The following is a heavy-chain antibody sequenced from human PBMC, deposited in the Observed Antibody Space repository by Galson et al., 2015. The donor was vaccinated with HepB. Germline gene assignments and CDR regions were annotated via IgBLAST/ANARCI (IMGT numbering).Heavy chain of an antibody. J-gene: IGHJ2*01. CDR1: GFTFTSSA. CDR2: IVVGSGNT. V-gene: IGHV1-58*01. Sequence: SVKVSCKASGFTFTSSAVQWVRQARGQRLEWIGWIVVGSGNTNYAQKFQERVTITRDMSTSTAYMELSSLRSEDTAVYYCAADGSTVTTNWYFDLWGRGTLVTVSS. D-gene: IGHD4-17*01. CDR3: AADGSTVTTNWYFDL.